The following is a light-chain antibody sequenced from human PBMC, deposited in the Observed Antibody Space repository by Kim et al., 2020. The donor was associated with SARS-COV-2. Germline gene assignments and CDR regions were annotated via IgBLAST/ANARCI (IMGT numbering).Light chain of an antibody. CDR1: SLRSYY. Sequence: VALGQTVRITCQVDSLRSYYATWYQQKPGQAPILVIYGKNNRPSGIPDRFSGSSSGNTASLTITGTQAGDEADYYCNSRDSNDNVVFGGGTQLTVL. J-gene: IGLJ2*01. V-gene: IGLV3-19*01. CDR2: GKN. CDR3: NSRDSNDNVV.